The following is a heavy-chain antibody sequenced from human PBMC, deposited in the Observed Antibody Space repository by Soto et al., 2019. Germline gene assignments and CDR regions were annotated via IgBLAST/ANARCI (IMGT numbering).Heavy chain of an antibody. V-gene: IGHV3-30*03. CDR3: TGEVASGY. CDR2: ISRDGGTK. J-gene: IGHJ4*02. D-gene: IGHD2-8*02. Sequence: QVQLVESGGGVVQPGRSLRLSCAASGFTVSSYGMHWVRQAPGKGLERVAVISRDGGTKYYSDSVKGRFTIYRDNFRNTLFLEMNSLRGDDMAVYYCTGEVASGYWGQGTLVTVSS. CDR1: GFTVSSYG.